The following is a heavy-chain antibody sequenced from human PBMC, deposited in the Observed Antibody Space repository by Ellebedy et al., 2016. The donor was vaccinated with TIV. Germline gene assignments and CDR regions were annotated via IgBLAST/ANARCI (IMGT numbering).Heavy chain of an antibody. CDR2: IIPIFGTA. J-gene: IGHJ6*02. Sequence: ASVKVSCXPSGGTFSSYSISWVRQAPGQGLEWMGGIIPIFGTANYAQKFQGRVTITADKSTSTVYMELSSLRSEDTAVYYCAYGRSTVTLSYYYYGMDVWGQGTTVTVSS. V-gene: IGHV1-69*06. D-gene: IGHD4-17*01. CDR3: AYGRSTVTLSYYYYGMDV. CDR1: GGTFSSYS.